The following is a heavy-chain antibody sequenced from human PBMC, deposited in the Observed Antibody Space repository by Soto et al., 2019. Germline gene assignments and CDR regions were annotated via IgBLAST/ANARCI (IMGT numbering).Heavy chain of an antibody. CDR1: GGTFSSYA. V-gene: IGHV1-69*13. D-gene: IGHD6-6*01. CDR2: IIPIFGTA. CDR3: ARVGTGYTSSSPHYFDY. J-gene: IGHJ4*02. Sequence: SVKVSCKASGGTFSSYAISWVRQAPGQGLEWMGGIIPIFGTADYAQKFQGRVTITADESTSTAYMELNSLRYEDTAVYYCARVGTGYTSSSPHYFDYWGQGTLVTVSS.